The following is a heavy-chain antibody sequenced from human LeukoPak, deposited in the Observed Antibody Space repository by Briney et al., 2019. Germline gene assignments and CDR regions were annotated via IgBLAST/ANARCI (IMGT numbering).Heavy chain of an antibody. V-gene: IGHV3-30*18. CDR3: AKTYYDSIRDPFLTPHQIDY. CDR1: GFTFSSYG. J-gene: IGHJ4*02. CDR2: ISYDGSNK. D-gene: IGHD3-22*01. Sequence: PGGSLRLSCAASGFTFSSYGMHWVRQAPGKGLEWVAVISYDGSNKYYADSVKGRFTISRDNSKNTLYLQMNSLRAEDTAVYYCAKTYYDSIRDPFLTPHQIDYWGQGTLVTVSS.